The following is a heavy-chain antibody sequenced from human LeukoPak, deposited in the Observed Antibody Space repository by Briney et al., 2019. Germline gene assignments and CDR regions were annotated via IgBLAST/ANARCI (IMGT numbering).Heavy chain of an antibody. V-gene: IGHV3-23*01. Sequence: PGGSLRLSCAASGFTFSSYAMSWVRQAPGKGLEWVSAISGSGGSTYYADSVKGRFTISRDNSKNTLYLQMNSLRAEDTAVYYCAKDYYDSSGPIDAFDIWGQGTMVTVSS. CDR2: ISGSGGST. CDR1: GFTFSSYA. J-gene: IGHJ3*02. D-gene: IGHD3-22*01. CDR3: AKDYYDSSGPIDAFDI.